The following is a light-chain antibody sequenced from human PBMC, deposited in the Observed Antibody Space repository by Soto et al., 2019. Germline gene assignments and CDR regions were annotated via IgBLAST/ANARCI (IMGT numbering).Light chain of an antibody. CDR2: GNS. CDR3: QSYDSSLSGSGVV. J-gene: IGLJ2*01. CDR1: SSNIGAGYD. V-gene: IGLV1-40*01. Sequence: QYVLTQPPSVSGAPGQRVTISCTGSSSNIGAGYDVHWYQQLPGTAPKLLIYGNSNRPSGVPDRFSGSKSGTSASLAITGLQPEDDADYYCQSYDSSLSGSGVVFGGGTKLTVL.